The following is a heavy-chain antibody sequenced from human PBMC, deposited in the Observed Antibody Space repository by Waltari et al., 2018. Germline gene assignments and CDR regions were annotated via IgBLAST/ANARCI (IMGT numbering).Heavy chain of an antibody. V-gene: IGHV3-9*01. CDR1: GFPFDDYA. Sequence: EVQLVESGDGLVQPGRSLRLSCAASGFPFDDYAMHWVRQAPGKGLEWVSGISWNSGSIGYADSVKGRFTISRDNAKNSLYLQMNSLRAEDTALYYCAKDSNGYYDSSGYSYWGQGTLVTVSS. J-gene: IGHJ4*02. CDR3: AKDSNGYYDSSGYSY. CDR2: ISWNSGSI. D-gene: IGHD3-22*01.